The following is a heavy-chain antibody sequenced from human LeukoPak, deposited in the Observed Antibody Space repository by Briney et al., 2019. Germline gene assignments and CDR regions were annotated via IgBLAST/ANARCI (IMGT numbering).Heavy chain of an antibody. Sequence: GGSLRLSCAASGFTFNTYAMNWVRQAPGKGLEWVSTISGSGGGTYYADSVKGRFTISRDNSKNTLYLQMNSLRAEDTAVYYCARGGPTPFDYWGQGTLVTVSS. D-gene: IGHD4-17*01. CDR2: ISGSGGGT. CDR3: ARGGPTPFDY. J-gene: IGHJ4*02. V-gene: IGHV3-23*01. CDR1: GFTFNTYA.